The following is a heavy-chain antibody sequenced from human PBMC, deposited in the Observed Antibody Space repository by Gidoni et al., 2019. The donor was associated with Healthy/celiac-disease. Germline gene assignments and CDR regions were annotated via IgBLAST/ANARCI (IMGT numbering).Heavy chain of an antibody. CDR2: ISGSGGST. Sequence: EVQLLESGGGLVQPGGSLRLSCAASGFTFSSYAMSWVRQAPGKGLEWVSAISGSGGSTYYADSVKGRFTISRDNSKNTLYLQMNSLRAEDTAVYYCAKDFLLGPLGELLNDAFDIWGQGTMVTVSS. CDR3: AKDFLLGPLGELLNDAFDI. J-gene: IGHJ3*02. D-gene: IGHD1-26*01. CDR1: GFTFSSYA. V-gene: IGHV3-23*01.